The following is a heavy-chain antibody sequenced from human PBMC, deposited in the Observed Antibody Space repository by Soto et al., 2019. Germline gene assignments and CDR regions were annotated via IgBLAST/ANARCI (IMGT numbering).Heavy chain of an antibody. CDR3: ATSPPRSVLAGLPGGQVLDYYYYGMDV. CDR2: ISAYNGDT. V-gene: IGHV1-18*04. CDR1: GYIFASYG. Sequence: QVQVVQSGAEVRTPGASLKVSCEASGYIFASYGFSWVRQAPGQGLEWMGWISAYNGDTKYSQRFLDRLLMTRDASTSTAYMELRSLTSDDSAVYYCATSPPRSVLAGLPGGQVLDYYYYGMDVWGQGTTVTVSS. D-gene: IGHD3-10*01. J-gene: IGHJ6*02.